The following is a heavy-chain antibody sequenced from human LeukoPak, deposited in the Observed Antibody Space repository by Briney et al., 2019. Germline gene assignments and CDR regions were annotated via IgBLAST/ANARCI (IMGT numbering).Heavy chain of an antibody. CDR2: IHPGDSDT. Sequence: GEALKISCKGSGYSFTNFWSGWVRPLPGQGLEWMGIIHPGDSDTRYSPSFQGQVTISADKSISTAYLQWNSLKASDTAMYYCARRSGSYFDYWGQGTLVTVSS. CDR3: ARRSGSYFDY. J-gene: IGHJ4*02. V-gene: IGHV5-51*01. CDR1: GYSFTNFW. D-gene: IGHD1-26*01.